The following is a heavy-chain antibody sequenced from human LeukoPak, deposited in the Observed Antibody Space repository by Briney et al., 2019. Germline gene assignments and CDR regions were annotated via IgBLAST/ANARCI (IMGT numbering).Heavy chain of an antibody. J-gene: IGHJ4*02. Sequence: GGSLRLSCAASGITSSIYWMSWVRQAPGKGPELVANINPDGNEKHYADSVKGRFTISRDNSKNTLYLQMNSLRAEDTAVYYCARDTSITMVRVPLDYWGQGTLVTVSS. CDR1: GITSSIYW. D-gene: IGHD3-10*01. CDR3: ARDTSITMVRVPLDY. V-gene: IGHV3-7*01. CDR2: INPDGNEK.